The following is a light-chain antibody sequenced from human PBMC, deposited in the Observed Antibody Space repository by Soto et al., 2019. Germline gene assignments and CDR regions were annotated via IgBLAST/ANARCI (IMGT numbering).Light chain of an antibody. CDR2: KTS. V-gene: IGKV1-5*03. Sequence: DIQMTQSPSTLSASEGDRVTISCRASQSVSIWLAWYQQKPGKAPKLLIYKTSTLESGVPSRFSGSGSGTEFTLTISSLQAEDFATYFCQESYTTPAVSFGGGTKVDIK. CDR1: QSVSIW. CDR3: QESYTTPAVS. J-gene: IGKJ4*01.